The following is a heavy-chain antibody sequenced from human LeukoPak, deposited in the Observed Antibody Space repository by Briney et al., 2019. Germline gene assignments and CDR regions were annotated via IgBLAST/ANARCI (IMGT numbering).Heavy chain of an antibody. Sequence: GASVKVSCKASGYTFTSYYMHWVRQATGQGLEWMGWMNPNSGNTGYAQKLQGRVTMTRNTSISTAYMELSSLRSEDTAVYYCARGLGYSYADFDYWGQGTLVTVSS. CDR3: ARGLGYSYADFDY. D-gene: IGHD5-18*01. J-gene: IGHJ4*02. CDR2: MNPNSGNT. CDR1: GYTFTSYY. V-gene: IGHV1-8*02.